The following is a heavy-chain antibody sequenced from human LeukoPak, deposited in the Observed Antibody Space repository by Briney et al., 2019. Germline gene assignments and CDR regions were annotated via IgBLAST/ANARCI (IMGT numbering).Heavy chain of an antibody. D-gene: IGHD6-13*01. V-gene: IGHV4-4*02. Sequence: SETLSLTCGVSGVSVTSTNWWTWVRPPPGKGLEWIGEVHLDGRTNYNPSLKSRLTISVDLSENHISLKLTSVTAADTAVYYCVRELWGAGGTQYWGQGTQVIVSS. CDR1: GVSVTSTNW. CDR3: VRELWGAGGTQY. CDR2: VHLDGRT. J-gene: IGHJ4*02.